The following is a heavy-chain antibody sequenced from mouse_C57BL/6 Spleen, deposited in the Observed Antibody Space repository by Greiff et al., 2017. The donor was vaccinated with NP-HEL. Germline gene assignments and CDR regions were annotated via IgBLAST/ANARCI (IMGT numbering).Heavy chain of an antibody. CDR1: GYSFTGYY. V-gene: IGHV1-42*01. CDR2: INPSTGGT. D-gene: IGHD2-1*01. J-gene: IGHJ2*01. CDR3: AICYGNRYYLDY. Sequence: EVQLQQSGPELVKPGASVKISCKASGYSFTGYYMNWVKQSPEKSLEWIGEINPSTGGTTYNQKFKAKATLTVDKSSSTAYMQLKSLTAEDSAVYYCAICYGNRYYLDYWGQGTTLTVSS.